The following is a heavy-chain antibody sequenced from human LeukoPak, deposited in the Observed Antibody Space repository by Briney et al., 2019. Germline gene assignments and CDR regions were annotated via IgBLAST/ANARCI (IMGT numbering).Heavy chain of an antibody. V-gene: IGHV3-30*02. J-gene: IGHJ4*02. CDR3: AKDRRRDGYNFDY. CDR1: GFTFSSYW. D-gene: IGHD5-24*01. CDR2: IRYDGSNK. Sequence: PGGSLRLSCAVSGFTFSSYWMSWVRQAPGKGLEWVAFIRYDGSNKYYADSVKGRFTISRDNSKNTLYLQMNSLRAEDTAVYYCAKDRRRDGYNFDYWGQGTPVTVSS.